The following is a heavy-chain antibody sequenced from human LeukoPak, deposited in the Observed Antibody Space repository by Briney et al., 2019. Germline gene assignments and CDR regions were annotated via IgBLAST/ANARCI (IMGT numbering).Heavy chain of an antibody. CDR3: ARVSGYYSIDS. CDR1: GGSISSDY. V-gene: IGHV4-59*01. CDR2: IYYTGIT. Sequence: SETLSLTCTVSGGSISSDYWSWIRQPPGGGLEWIGYIYYTGITNYNPSLKRRVTISVDTSKNQFSLKLSSVTAADTAVYYCARVSGYYSIDSWGQGTLVTVSS. D-gene: IGHD3-22*01. J-gene: IGHJ4*02.